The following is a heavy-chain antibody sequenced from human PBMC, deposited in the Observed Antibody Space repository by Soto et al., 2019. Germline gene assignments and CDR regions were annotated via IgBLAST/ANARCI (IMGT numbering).Heavy chain of an antibody. V-gene: IGHV4-4*07. D-gene: IGHD1-1*01. CDR3: ARESRSELGTVEY. CDR2: IYASGTT. Sequence: QVRLQESGPGLVKPSETLSLTCTVSSASISNYYWSWIRQPAGKGLECLGRIYASGTTTYNPSLRSRVTMSVDTSKNQFSLNLNSVTAADTAVYYCARESRSELGTVEYWGQGTLVTVSS. J-gene: IGHJ4*02. CDR1: SASISNYY.